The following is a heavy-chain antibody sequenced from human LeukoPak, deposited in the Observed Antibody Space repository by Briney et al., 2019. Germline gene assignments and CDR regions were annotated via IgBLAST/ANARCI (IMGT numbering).Heavy chain of an antibody. CDR1: GLIFSSYA. V-gene: IGHV3-23*01. D-gene: IGHD5-18*01. Sequence: PGGSLRLSCAASGLIFSSYAMSWVRQAPGKGLEWVSSISGLGSDTYNADSVKGRSTISRDNSKNTLYLQMNSLRAEDTAVYYCAKGLAYSYAYQFDSWGLGTLVTVSS. CDR3: AKGLAYSYAYQFDS. CDR2: ISGLGSDT. J-gene: IGHJ4*02.